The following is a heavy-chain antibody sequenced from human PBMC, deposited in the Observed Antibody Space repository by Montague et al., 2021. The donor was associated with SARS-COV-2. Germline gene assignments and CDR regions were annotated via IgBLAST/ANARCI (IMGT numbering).Heavy chain of an antibody. CDR1: GFNFGDYY. J-gene: IGHJ5*02. Sequence: SLRLSCAASGFNFGDYYTTWVRQAPGKGLEWISYINSRSTYTNYADSLRGRFTISRDNAKNSLYLQMDSLRAEDTGVYYCAREALLATRPGWSDWFAPWGQGTLVTVSS. D-gene: IGHD6-6*01. CDR2: INSRSTYT. V-gene: IGHV3-11*06. CDR3: AREALLATRPGWSDWFAP.